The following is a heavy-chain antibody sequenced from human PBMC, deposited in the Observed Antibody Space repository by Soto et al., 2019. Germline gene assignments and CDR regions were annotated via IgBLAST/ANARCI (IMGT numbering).Heavy chain of an antibody. J-gene: IGHJ4*02. CDR3: ARAPYCSGGSCYDY. CDR1: GFTFSRYA. V-gene: IGHV3-30-3*01. D-gene: IGHD2-15*01. Sequence: GALRLACAAAGFTFSRYAMHWHRQAPGKGLEWVAVISYDGSNKYYADSVKGRFTISRDNSKNTLYLQMNSLRAEDTAVYYCARAPYCSGGSCYDYWGQGTLXTVSS. CDR2: ISYDGSNK.